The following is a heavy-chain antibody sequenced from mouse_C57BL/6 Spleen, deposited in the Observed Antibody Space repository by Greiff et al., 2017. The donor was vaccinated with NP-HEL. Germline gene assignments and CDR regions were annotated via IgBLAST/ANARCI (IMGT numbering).Heavy chain of an antibody. V-gene: IGHV1-64*01. D-gene: IGHD1-1*01. Sequence: QVQLQQPGAELVKPGASVKLSCKASGYTFTSYWMHWVKQRPGQGLEWIGMIHPNSGSTNYNEKFKSKATLTVDKSSSTAYMQLSSLTSEDSAVYYCARAGSSYGYAMDYWGQGTSVTVSS. CDR2: IHPNSGST. CDR3: ARAGSSYGYAMDY. CDR1: GYTFTSYW. J-gene: IGHJ4*01.